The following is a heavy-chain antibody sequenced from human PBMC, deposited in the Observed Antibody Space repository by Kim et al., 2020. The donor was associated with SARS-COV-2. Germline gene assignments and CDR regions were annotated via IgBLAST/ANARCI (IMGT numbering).Heavy chain of an antibody. Sequence: GGSLRLSCAASGFTFDDYTMHWVRQAPGKGLEWVSLISWDGGSTYYADSVKGRFTISRDNSKNSLYLQMNSLRTEDTALYYCAKDATMALSYGMDVWGQGTTVTVYS. CDR1: GFTFDDYT. CDR3: AKDATMALSYGMDV. V-gene: IGHV3-43*01. J-gene: IGHJ6*02. D-gene: IGHD3-10*01. CDR2: ISWDGGST.